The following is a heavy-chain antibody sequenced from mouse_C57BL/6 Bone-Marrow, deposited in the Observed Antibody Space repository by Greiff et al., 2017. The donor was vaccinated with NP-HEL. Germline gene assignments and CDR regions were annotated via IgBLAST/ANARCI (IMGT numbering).Heavy chain of an antibody. CDR1: GYPFTSYW. V-gene: IGHV1-55*01. CDR2: LYPGSGST. Sequence: QVQLQQSGAELVKPGASVQMSCKASGYPFTSYWITWVKQRPGQGLEWIGALYPGSGSTHYNEKFKSKATLTVDTSSSTAYMQLSILTAEDSAVYYCARSKKNKLGKAYGGQGTLVTVSA. J-gene: IGHJ3*01. CDR3: ARSKKNKLGKAY. D-gene: IGHD4-1*01.